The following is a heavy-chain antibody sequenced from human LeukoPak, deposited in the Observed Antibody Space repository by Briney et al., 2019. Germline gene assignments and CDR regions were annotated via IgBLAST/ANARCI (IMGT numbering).Heavy chain of an antibody. CDR1: GFTFSGSA. D-gene: IGHD3-3*01. CDR3: TRSPGYDFWSGYSGFDY. CDR2: IRSKANSYAT. J-gene: IGHJ4*02. Sequence: PGGSLRLSCAASGFTFSGSAMPWVRQASGKGLEWVGRIRSKANSYATAYAASVKGRFTISRDDSKNTAYLQMNSLKTEDTAVYYCTRSPGYDFWSGYSGFDYWGQGTLVTVSS. V-gene: IGHV3-73*01.